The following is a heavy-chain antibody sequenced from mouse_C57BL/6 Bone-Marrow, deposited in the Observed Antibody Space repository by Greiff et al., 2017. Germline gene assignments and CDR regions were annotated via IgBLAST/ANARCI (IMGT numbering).Heavy chain of an antibody. V-gene: IGHV5-6*01. CDR2: ISSGGSYT. CDR1: GFTFSSYG. CDR3: ARADYDGYYAMDY. D-gene: IGHD2-4*01. J-gene: IGHJ4*01. Sequence: EVQGVESGGDLVKPGGSLKLSCAASGFTFSSYGMSWVRQTPDKRLEWVATISSGGSYTYYPDSVKGRFTISRDNAKNTLYLQMSSLKSEDTAMYYCARADYDGYYAMDYWGQGTSVTVSS.